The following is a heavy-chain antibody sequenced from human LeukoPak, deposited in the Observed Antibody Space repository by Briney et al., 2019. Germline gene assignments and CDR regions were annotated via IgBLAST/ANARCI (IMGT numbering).Heavy chain of an antibody. D-gene: IGHD1-26*01. CDR1: GFNFRGSA. V-gene: IGHV3-23*01. CDR2: ISGSGGST. J-gene: IGHJ4*02. Sequence: GGSLRLSCAVSGFNFRGSAMSWVRQAPGKGLEWVSAISGSGGSTYYADSVKGRSTISRDNSKNTLYLQLKSLRAEDTAVYYCAKDSSSGTYFDYWGQGTLVTVSS. CDR3: AKDSSSGTYFDY.